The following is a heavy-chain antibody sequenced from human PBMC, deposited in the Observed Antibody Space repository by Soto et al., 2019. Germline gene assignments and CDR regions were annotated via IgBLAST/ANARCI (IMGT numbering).Heavy chain of an antibody. V-gene: IGHV3-72*01. CDR3: VRATYFSDSSGYTRCLDY. D-gene: IGHD3-22*01. CDR1: GFTLSDNY. Sequence: GGSLRLSCAGPGFTLSDNYIDWVRQAPGKGLEWVGRSRDKPQGYSTAYAASVKGRFTTSRDESKNSAYLQMNSLKTEDTAVYYCVRATYFSDSSGYTRCLDYWGQGTLVTVSS. CDR2: SRDKPQGYST. J-gene: IGHJ4*02.